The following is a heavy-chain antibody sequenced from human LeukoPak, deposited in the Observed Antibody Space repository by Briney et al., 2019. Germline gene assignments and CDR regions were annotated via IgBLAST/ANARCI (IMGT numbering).Heavy chain of an antibody. Sequence: TGGSLRLSCAASGFTFSSYGMSWVRQAPGKGLEWVSAISGSGGSTYYADSVKGRFTISRDNSKNTLYLQMNSLRAEDTAVYYCAKGIGATMVRGPEVRLFDYWGQGTLVTVSS. CDR1: GFTFSSYG. D-gene: IGHD3-10*01. CDR3: AKGIGATMVRGPEVRLFDY. V-gene: IGHV3-23*01. CDR2: ISGSGGST. J-gene: IGHJ4*02.